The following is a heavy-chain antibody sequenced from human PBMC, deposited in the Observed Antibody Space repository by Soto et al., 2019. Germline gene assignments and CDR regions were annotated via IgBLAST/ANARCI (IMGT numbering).Heavy chain of an antibody. CDR1: GFTVINTY. V-gene: IGHV3-66*01. Sequence: GGSLRLSCAASGFTVINTYLSWVRQAPGKGLEWVSVIYRDGRTYYADSVKGRFTISRDHSKNTLYLQMNSLRAEDTAVYYCTRDPVDSPVFAYWGQGTLVTVSS. J-gene: IGHJ4*02. CDR3: TRDPVDSPVFAY. D-gene: IGHD2-15*01. CDR2: IYRDGRT.